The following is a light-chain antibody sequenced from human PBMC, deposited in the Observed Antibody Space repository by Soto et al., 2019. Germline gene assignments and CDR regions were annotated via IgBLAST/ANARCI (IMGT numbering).Light chain of an antibody. CDR2: EAS. J-gene: IGKJ1*01. Sequence: DIQMTQSPSTLSASVGDIVTITCRASQSIGSWLAWYQQKPGKAPNLLIYEASNLESGVPSRFSGSGSGTEFTLTISSLQTDDFSTYYCQNYNSYSEEFGQGTKVDIK. CDR1: QSIGSW. CDR3: QNYNSYSEE. V-gene: IGKV1-5*01.